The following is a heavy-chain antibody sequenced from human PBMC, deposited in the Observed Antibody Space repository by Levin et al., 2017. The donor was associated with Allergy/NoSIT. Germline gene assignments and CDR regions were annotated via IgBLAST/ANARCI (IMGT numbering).Heavy chain of an antibody. V-gene: IGHV5-10-1*01. D-gene: IGHD2-2*01. CDR3: ATPPGYCNTTRCYVGAFDI. J-gene: IGHJ3*02. CDR2: IDPSDSYP. CDR1: GYSSTSYW. Sequence: GESLKISCKGSGYSSTSYWISWVRQMPGKGLEWLGKIDPSDSYPDYSPSFEGHVTISADRSISTAYLQWSSLKASDTAMYYCATPPGYCNTTRCYVGAFDIWGQGTMVTVSS.